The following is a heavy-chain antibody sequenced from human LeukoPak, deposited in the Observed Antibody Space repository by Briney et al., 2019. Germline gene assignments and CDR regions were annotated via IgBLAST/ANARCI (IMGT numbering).Heavy chain of an antibody. Sequence: SETLSLTCTVSGGSIRSYYWSWIRQPPGKGLEWIGYIYYSGSTNYNPSLKSRVTISVDTSKNQFSLKLSSVTAADTAVYYCTRGQFQLPLYYMDVWGKGTTVTVSS. D-gene: IGHD2-2*01. CDR1: GGSIRSYY. V-gene: IGHV4-59*01. J-gene: IGHJ6*03. CDR3: TRGQFQLPLYYMDV. CDR2: IYYSGST.